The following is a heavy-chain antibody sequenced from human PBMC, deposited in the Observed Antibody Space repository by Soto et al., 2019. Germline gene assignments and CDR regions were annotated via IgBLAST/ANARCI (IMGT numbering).Heavy chain of an antibody. D-gene: IGHD3-16*01. J-gene: IGHJ4*02. Sequence: ASVKVSCKASGYTFNLYGITWVRQAPGQGLEWMGWISGFNGNTNYAADLQGRVTMTTDTSTSTAYMELRGLRSDDTAVYYCARIGVSSGHESPDFDSWGQGTLVTVSS. CDR2: ISGFNGNT. CDR3: ARIGVSSGHESPDFDS. V-gene: IGHV1-18*01. CDR1: GYTFNLYG.